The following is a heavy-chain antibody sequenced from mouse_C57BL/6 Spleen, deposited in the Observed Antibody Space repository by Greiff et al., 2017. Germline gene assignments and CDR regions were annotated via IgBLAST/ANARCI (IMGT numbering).Heavy chain of an antibody. Sequence: VQLQQPGTELVKPGASVKLSCKASGYTFTSYWMHWVKQRPGQGLEWIGNINPSNGGTNYNEKFKSKATLTVDKSSSTAYMQLSTLTSDESAVYYCAGFDGYSFPSFAYWGQGTLGTVSA. D-gene: IGHD2-3*01. CDR1: GYTFTSYW. V-gene: IGHV1-53*01. CDR2: INPSNGGT. J-gene: IGHJ3*01. CDR3: AGFDGYSFPSFAY.